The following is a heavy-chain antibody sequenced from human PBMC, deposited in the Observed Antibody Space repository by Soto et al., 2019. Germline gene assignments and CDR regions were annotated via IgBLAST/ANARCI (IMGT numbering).Heavy chain of an antibody. CDR2: IYYSGST. D-gene: IGHD5-18*01. Sequence: SETLSLTCTVSGGSISSGGYYWSWIRQHPGKGLEWIGYIYYSGSTYYNPSLKSRVTISVDTSKNQFSLKLSSVAAADTAVYYCARSAAYGYDRFDYWGQGTLVTVSS. CDR3: ARSAAYGYDRFDY. CDR1: GGSISSGGYY. J-gene: IGHJ4*02. V-gene: IGHV4-31*03.